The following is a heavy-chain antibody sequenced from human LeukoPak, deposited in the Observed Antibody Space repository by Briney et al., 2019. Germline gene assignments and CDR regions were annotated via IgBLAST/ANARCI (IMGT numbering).Heavy chain of an antibody. Sequence: GGSLRLSCAASGFTFSSYWMHWVRQAPGKGLEWVSSISSRSTYIYHADSVKGRFTISRDNAKNSLFLQMNSLRAEDTAVYFCAKSTRAVMAMMDVWGKGTTVTVSS. CDR2: ISSRSTYI. V-gene: IGHV3-21*01. D-gene: IGHD3-16*01. CDR1: GFTFSSYW. CDR3: AKSTRAVMAMMDV. J-gene: IGHJ6*04.